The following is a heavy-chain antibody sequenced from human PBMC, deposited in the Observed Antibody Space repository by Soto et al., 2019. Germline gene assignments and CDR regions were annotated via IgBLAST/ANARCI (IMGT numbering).Heavy chain of an antibody. CDR1: RGAISSYY. J-gene: IGHJ2*01. CDR2: IYYTGST. D-gene: IGHD6-19*01. CDR3: ARSVQSSGWDSWYFDL. Sequence: QVQLQESGPGLVKPSETLSLTCTVSRGAISSYYWSWIRQPPGKELEWIGYIYYTGSTNYNPALRSRVTISVDTSRNQFSLRLNSVTAADTAVYHCARSVQSSGWDSWYFDLWGRGTLVTVSS. V-gene: IGHV4-59*01.